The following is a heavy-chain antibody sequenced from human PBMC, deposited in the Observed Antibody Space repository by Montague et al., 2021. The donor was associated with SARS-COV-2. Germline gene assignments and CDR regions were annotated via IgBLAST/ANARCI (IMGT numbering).Heavy chain of an antibody. V-gene: IGHV4-61*02. D-gene: IGHD2-2*01. CDR2: ISTTGSP. J-gene: IGHJ5*02. CDR3: TIEGHITTICSGCPRNWFDP. CDR1: GDSISRNNSY. Sequence: TLSLTCTLSGDSISRNNSYWTWIRLPAGKGLEWIGRISTTGSPEYNPSLKSRVTLSLDTSKNQFSLRLCSVTAADTAMYYCTIEGHITTICSGCPRNWFDPWGQGTLVTVSS.